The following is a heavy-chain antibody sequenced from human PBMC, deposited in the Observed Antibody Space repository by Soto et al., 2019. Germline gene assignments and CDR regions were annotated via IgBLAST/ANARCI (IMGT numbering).Heavy chain of an antibody. CDR2: IYATGTT. J-gene: IGHJ5*02. V-gene: IGHV4-4*07. CDR3: VRDGTKTLRDWFDP. Sequence: PSETLSLTFPVSGASIRCFYWRWIRKSAGKGLEWIVRIYATGTTDYNPSLKSRVMMSVDTSKKQFSLKLGSVTAADTAIYYCVRDGTKTLRDWFDPWAMEFRSPS. CDR1: GASIRCFY. D-gene: IGHD1-1*01.